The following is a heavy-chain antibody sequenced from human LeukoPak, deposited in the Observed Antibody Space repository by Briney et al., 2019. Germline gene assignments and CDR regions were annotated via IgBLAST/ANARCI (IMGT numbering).Heavy chain of an antibody. CDR1: GGSISSGSYY. V-gene: IGHV4-61*09. CDR2: IYTSGST. D-gene: IGHD3-22*01. Sequence: SETLSLTCTVSGGSISSGSYYWSWIRQPAGKGLEWIGHIYTSGSTNYDPSLKSRVTISVDTSKNQFSLKLSSVTAADTAVYYCARSSSLLLQGYYFDYWGQGTLVTVSS. J-gene: IGHJ4*02. CDR3: ARSSSLLLQGYYFDY.